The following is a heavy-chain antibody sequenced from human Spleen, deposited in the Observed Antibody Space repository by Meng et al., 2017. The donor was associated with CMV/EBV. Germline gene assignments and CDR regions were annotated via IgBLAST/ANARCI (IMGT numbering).Heavy chain of an antibody. CDR2: ISWNSGSI. CDR1: GFTFSSYA. D-gene: IGHD6-13*01. V-gene: IGHV3-9*01. Sequence: SLKISCAASGFTFSSYAMSWVRRAPGKGLEWVSGISWNSGSIGYADSVKGRFTISRDNAKNSLYLQMNSLRAEDTALYYCAKAYSSSWFYFDYWGQGTLVTVSS. CDR3: AKAYSSSWFYFDY. J-gene: IGHJ4*02.